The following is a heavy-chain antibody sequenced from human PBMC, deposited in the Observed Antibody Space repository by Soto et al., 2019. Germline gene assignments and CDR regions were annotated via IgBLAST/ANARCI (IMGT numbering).Heavy chain of an antibody. CDR2: ISGSGGRT. Sequence: PGGSLRLSCAASGFTFSSYAMSWVRHAPGKGLRRVSAISGSGGRTYYADSVKGRFTISSGNSKSTLYLQMNSRRAEDTGVYDCAKAEYCSGWLVGLGYYDYGRDVWGQGTTVTVFS. CDR3: AKAEYCSGWLVGLGYYDYGRDV. CDR1: GFTFSSYA. J-gene: IGHJ6*02. V-gene: IGHV3-23*01. D-gene: IGHD6-19*01.